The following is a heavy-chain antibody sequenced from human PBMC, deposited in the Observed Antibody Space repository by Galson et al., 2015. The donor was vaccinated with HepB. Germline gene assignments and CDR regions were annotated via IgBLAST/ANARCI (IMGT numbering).Heavy chain of an antibody. Sequence: SVKVSCKASGYTFTSYGISWVRQAPGQGLEWMGWISAYNGNTNYAQKLQGRVTMTTDTSTSTAYMELRSLRSDDTAVYYCARDALRFLEWLLQTDFDYWGQGTLVTVSS. CDR2: ISAYNGNT. CDR3: ARDALRFLEWLLQTDFDY. CDR1: GYTFTSYG. J-gene: IGHJ4*02. D-gene: IGHD3-3*01. V-gene: IGHV1-18*01.